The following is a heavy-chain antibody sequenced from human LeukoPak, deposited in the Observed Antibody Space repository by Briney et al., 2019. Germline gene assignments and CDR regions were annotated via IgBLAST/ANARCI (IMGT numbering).Heavy chain of an antibody. D-gene: IGHD3-3*01. CDR3: TTEYVPIWSGYRRIWFDP. V-gene: IGHV3-49*04. J-gene: IGHJ5*02. CDR2: IRSKAYGGTT. Sequence: GGSLRLSCTASGFTFGDYAMSWVRQAPGKGLEWVGFIRSKAYGGTTEYAASVKGRFTISRDDSKSIAYLQMNSLKTEDTAVYYCTTEYVPIWSGYRRIWFDPWGQGTLVTVSS. CDR1: GFTFGDYA.